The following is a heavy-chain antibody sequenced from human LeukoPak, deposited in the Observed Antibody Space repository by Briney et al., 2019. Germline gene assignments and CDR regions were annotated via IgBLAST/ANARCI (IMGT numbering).Heavy chain of an antibody. Sequence: ASVKVSCKASGYTFTGYFIHWVRQAPGQGHEWMGRINSNSGVTTYALSFQGRVTMTRDTSINTAYMELSSLRSDDTAVYYCARDLATSANWELDYWGQGTLITVSS. CDR1: GYTFTGYF. J-gene: IGHJ4*02. CDR3: ARDLATSANWELDY. V-gene: IGHV1-2*02. D-gene: IGHD6-25*01. CDR2: INSNSGVT.